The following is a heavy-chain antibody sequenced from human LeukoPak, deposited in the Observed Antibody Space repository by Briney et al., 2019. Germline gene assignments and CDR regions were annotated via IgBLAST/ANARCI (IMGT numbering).Heavy chain of an antibody. CDR3: ARDSSSSWYYFDY. D-gene: IGHD6-13*01. Sequence: GGSLRLSCAASGFTFSLYSMNWVRQAPGKGLEWVANIKQDGSEKYYVESVKGRFTISRDNAKNSLYLQMNSLRAEDTAVYYCARDSSSSWYYFDYWGQGTLVTVSS. CDR2: IKQDGSEK. CDR1: GFTFSLYS. V-gene: IGHV3-7*05. J-gene: IGHJ4*02.